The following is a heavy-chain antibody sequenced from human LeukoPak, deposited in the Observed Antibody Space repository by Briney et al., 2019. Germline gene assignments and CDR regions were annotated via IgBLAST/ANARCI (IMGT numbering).Heavy chain of an antibody. D-gene: IGHD6-6*01. J-gene: IGHJ3*02. CDR1: GVSISSYY. Sequence: ETLCLSCTVSGVSISSYYRSWIRQPPGEGLECVVDVYYSGSTHYNTSPKSRLTISVDSPMNHFSLKLSSVPAAHTAAYYCVGESLYSSSFWGGTRALDISREGTMVTV. V-gene: IGHV4-59*01. CDR3: VGESLYSSSFWGGTRALDI. CDR2: VYYSGST.